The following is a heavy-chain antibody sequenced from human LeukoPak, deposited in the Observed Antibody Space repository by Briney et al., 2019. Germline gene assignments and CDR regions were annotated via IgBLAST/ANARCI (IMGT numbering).Heavy chain of an antibody. D-gene: IGHD1-1*01. CDR2: IFNSGDT. J-gene: IGHJ3*02. CDR1: GFTISSNY. V-gene: IGHV3-53*01. CDR3: ARDPAPATGAFDI. Sequence: GGSLRLSCAASGFTISSNYMNWVRQAPGKGLEWVSVIFNSGDTYYADSVKGRFTISRDTSKSTLYLQMNSLRVDDTAVYYCARDPAPATGAFDIWGQGTMVIIS.